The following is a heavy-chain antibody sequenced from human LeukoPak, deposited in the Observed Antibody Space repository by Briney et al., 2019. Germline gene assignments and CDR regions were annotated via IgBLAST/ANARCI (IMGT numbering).Heavy chain of an antibody. Sequence: TGGSLRLSCAASGFTFSSYAMSWVRQAPGKGLEWVSAISGSGGSTYYADSVKGRFTISRDNSKNTLYLQMNSLRAEDTAVYYCARDGGGYARFDPWGQGTLVTVSS. CDR2: ISGSGGST. CDR1: GFTFSSYA. V-gene: IGHV3-23*01. CDR3: ARDGGGYARFDP. J-gene: IGHJ5*02. D-gene: IGHD3-16*01.